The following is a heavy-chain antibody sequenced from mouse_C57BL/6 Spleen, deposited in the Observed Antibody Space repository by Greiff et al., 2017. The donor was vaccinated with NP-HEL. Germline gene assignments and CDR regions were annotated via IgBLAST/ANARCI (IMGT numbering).Heavy chain of an antibody. Sequence: SGAELVRPGASVKLSCTASGFNIKDDYMHWVKQRPEQGLEWIGWIDPENGDTEYASKFQGKATITADTSSNTAYLQLRSLTSEDTAVYYCTTNYYGSRRGYWGQGTTLTVSS. CDR2: IDPENGDT. CDR3: TTNYYGSRRGY. V-gene: IGHV14-4*01. J-gene: IGHJ2*01. D-gene: IGHD1-1*01. CDR1: GFNIKDDY.